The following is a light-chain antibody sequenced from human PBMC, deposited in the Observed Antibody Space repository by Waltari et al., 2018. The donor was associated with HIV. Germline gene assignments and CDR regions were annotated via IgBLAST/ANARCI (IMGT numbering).Light chain of an antibody. Sequence: QSALTQLSSVSASHGQSVTILSTGTRRYVNNYNHVSWYHHHPVEAPKRVIFGVNKRPSGVPDRFSGSNSGNTASLTISGLQAEDEGHYYCCSYAGSNIHWVFGGGTKLTVL. V-gene: IGLV2-11*01. J-gene: IGLJ3*02. CDR1: RRYVNNYNH. CDR2: GVN. CDR3: CSYAGSNIHWV.